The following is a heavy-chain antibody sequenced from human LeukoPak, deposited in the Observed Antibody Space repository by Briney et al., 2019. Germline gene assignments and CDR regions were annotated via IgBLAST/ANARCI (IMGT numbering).Heavy chain of an antibody. V-gene: IGHV4-39*01. Sequence: PSETLSLTCTVSGGSFSSSSYYWGWIRQPPGKRLEWIGSIYYSGSTYYNPSLKSRVTISVDTSKNQFSLKLSSVTAADTAVYYCARQKGYSSGWYFDYWGQGTLVTVSS. CDR2: IYYSGST. CDR1: GGSFSSSSYY. J-gene: IGHJ4*02. D-gene: IGHD6-19*01. CDR3: ARQKGYSSGWYFDY.